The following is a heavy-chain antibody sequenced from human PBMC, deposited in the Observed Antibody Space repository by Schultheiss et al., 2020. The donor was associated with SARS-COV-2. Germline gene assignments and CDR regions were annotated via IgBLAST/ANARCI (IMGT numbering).Heavy chain of an antibody. Sequence: GSLRLSCTVSGGSISSYYWSWIRQPPGKGLEWIGYIYYSGITYSNPTLKCRVTISVDTSKNQFSLKLGSVTAADTAVYFCARDEAGGSRWTYIDYWGQGTLVTVSS. CDR2: IYYSGIT. V-gene: IGHV4-59*12. J-gene: IGHJ4*02. D-gene: IGHD2-8*02. CDR3: ARDEAGGSRWTYIDY. CDR1: GGSISSYY.